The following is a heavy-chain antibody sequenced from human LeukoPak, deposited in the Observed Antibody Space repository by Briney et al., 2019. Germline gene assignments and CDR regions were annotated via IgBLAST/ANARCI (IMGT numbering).Heavy chain of an antibody. CDR3: AKDDSRGYNNEFEN. Sequence: GGSLRLSCAASGFTLNSYVMSWVRQAPGKGLEWVSSVSGSGRSTYYADSVKGRFTISRDNSKNTLYLQMNSLRVEDTAVYYCAKDDSRGYNNEFENWGQGTLVTVS. D-gene: IGHD1-1*01. CDR1: GFTLNSYV. V-gene: IGHV3-23*01. CDR2: VSGSGRST. J-gene: IGHJ4*02.